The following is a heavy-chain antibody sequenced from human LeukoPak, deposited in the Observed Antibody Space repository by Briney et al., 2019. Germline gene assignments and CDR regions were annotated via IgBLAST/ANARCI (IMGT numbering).Heavy chain of an antibody. CDR1: GFTFSSYG. J-gene: IGHJ4*02. CDR2: ISGSGGST. D-gene: IGHD3-22*01. V-gene: IGHV3-23*01. Sequence: GGSLRLSCAASGFTFSSYGMSWVRQAPGKGLEWVSAISGSGGSTYYADSVKGRFTISRDNSKNTLYLQMNSLRAEDTAVYYCAKAPYYYDSSGYHVFDYWGQGTLVTVSS. CDR3: AKAPYYYDSSGYHVFDY.